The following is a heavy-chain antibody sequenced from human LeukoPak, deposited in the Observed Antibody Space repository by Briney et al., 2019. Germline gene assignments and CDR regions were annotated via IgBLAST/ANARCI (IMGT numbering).Heavy chain of an antibody. D-gene: IGHD1-1*01. V-gene: IGHV3-13*01. J-gene: IGHJ4*02. Sequence: GGSLRLSCAAYGFTFSDYDMHWARQATGKGLEWVSAIGTAGDTYYTGSVKGRFTISRENAKNSLYLQMNGLRAGDTAVYYCARVAKERVGGVYYFDYWGQGTLVTVSS. CDR3: ARVAKERVGGVYYFDY. CDR2: IGTAGDT. CDR1: GFTFSDYD.